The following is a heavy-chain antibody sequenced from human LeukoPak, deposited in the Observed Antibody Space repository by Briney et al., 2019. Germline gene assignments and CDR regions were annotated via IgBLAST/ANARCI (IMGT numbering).Heavy chain of an antibody. V-gene: IGHV3-73*01. CDR2: IRSKANSYAT. CDR1: GFTFSGSA. J-gene: IGHJ6*03. CDR3: ARDSVAGHGHYYYYYMDV. D-gene: IGHD6-19*01. Sequence: GGSLKLSCAASGFTFSGSAMHWVRQASGKGLEWVGRIRSKANSYATAYAASVKGRFTISRDDSKNTAYLQMNSLKTEDTAVYYCARDSVAGHGHYYYYYMDVWGKGTTVTVSS.